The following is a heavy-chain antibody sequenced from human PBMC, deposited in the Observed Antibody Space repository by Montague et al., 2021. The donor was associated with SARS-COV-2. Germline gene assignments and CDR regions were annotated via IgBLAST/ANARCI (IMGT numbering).Heavy chain of an antibody. V-gene: IGHV4-39*01. CDR1: GGSISSSSYY. CDR2: IHYSGST. D-gene: IGHD2-2*01. J-gene: IGHJ5*02. Sequence: SETLSLTCTVSGGSISSSSYYWGWIRQPPGKGLEWIGSIHYSGSTYYNPSLKSRVTISVDTSKNHFSLKLSSVTAADTAVYFCAAQSSGGYCSSSRCYVWFDPWGQGTLVTVSS. CDR3: AAQSSGGYCSSSRCYVWFDP.